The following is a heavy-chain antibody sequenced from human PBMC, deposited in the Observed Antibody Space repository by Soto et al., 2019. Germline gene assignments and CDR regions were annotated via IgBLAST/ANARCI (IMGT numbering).Heavy chain of an antibody. D-gene: IGHD6-6*01. V-gene: IGHV4-59*12. Sequence: PSETLSLTCTVSRGSISNYFWTWIRQPPGRGLEWIGYISYSGSTNYNASLKSRVTISVDTSKNQFSLKLSSVAAADTAVYYCARIKLARPYYYYGMDVWGQGTTVTVSS. CDR1: RGSISNYF. CDR3: ARIKLARPYYYYGMDV. CDR2: ISYSGST. J-gene: IGHJ6*02.